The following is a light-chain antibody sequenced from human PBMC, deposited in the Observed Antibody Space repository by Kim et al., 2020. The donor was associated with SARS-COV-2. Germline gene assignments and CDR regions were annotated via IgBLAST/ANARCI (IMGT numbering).Light chain of an antibody. CDR1: QDVSDY. V-gene: IGKV1-33*01. Sequence: GDRVTITCQGSQDVSDYFNWYHQKPGEAPKVLIRDAANLESGVPSRFTRGGYGTEFSLTITSVQPEDMGTYYCQQYDNTPFTFGQGTRLEIK. J-gene: IGKJ5*01. CDR2: DAA. CDR3: QQYDNTPFT.